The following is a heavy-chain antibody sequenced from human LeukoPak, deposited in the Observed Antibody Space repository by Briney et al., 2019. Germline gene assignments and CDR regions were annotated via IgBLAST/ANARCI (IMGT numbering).Heavy chain of an antibody. Sequence: GGSLRLSCAASGFPFSVSTMHWVRQASGKGLEWVGRIRSKPDSYATAYAASVKGRFTISRDNAKNSLYLQMNSLRAEDTAVYYCAELGITMIGGVWGKGTTVTISS. CDR1: GFPFSVST. CDR2: IRSKPDSYAT. CDR3: AELGITMIGGV. J-gene: IGHJ6*04. V-gene: IGHV3-73*01. D-gene: IGHD3-10*02.